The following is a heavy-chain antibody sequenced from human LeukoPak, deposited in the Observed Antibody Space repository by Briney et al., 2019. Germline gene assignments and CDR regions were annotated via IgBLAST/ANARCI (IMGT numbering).Heavy chain of an antibody. Sequence: SVKVSCKASGGTFSSYAISWVRQAPGQGLEWMGRIIPIFGTANYAQKFQGRVTITTDESTSTAYMELSSLRSEDTAVYYCARGNYYDSSGYFDYWGREPWSPSPQ. CDR3: ARGNYYDSSGYFDY. D-gene: IGHD3-22*01. CDR1: GGTFSSYA. J-gene: IGHJ4*02. CDR2: IIPIFGTA. V-gene: IGHV1-69*05.